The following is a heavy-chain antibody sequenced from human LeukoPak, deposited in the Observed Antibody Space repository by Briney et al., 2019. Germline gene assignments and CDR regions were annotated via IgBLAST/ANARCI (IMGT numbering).Heavy chain of an antibody. J-gene: IGHJ4*02. CDR1: GFTFSSYS. D-gene: IGHD1-1*01. V-gene: IGHV3-21*01. CDR3: ARGGRYGRRGNDY. Sequence: PGGSLRLSCAASGFTFSSYSMNWVRQAPGKGLEWVSSISSGSTYIYYADSMKGRFTISRDNAKKSLYLQMNSLRAEDTAVYYCARGGRYGRRGNDYWGQGTLVTVSS. CDR2: ISSGSTYI.